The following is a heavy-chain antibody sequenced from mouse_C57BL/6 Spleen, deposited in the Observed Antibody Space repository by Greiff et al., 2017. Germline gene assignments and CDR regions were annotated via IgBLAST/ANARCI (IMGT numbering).Heavy chain of an antibody. V-gene: IGHV5-17*01. CDR3: ARPGLPAWCAY. CDR2: ISSGSSTI. CDR1: GFTFSDYG. Sequence: EVKLMESGGGLVKPGGSLKLSCAASGFTFSDYGMHWVRQAPEKGLEWVAYISSGSSTIYYADTVKGRFTISRDNAKNTLFLQMTSLRSEDTAMYYCARPGLPAWCAYWGQGTLVTVSA. D-gene: IGHD2-4*01. J-gene: IGHJ3*01.